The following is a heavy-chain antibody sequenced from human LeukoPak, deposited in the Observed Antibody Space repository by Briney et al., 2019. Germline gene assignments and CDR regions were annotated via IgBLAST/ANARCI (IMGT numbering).Heavy chain of an antibody. J-gene: IGHJ4*02. V-gene: IGHV1-2*02. D-gene: IGHD4-17*01. Sequence: ASVKVSCKASGDTFTGYYMHWVRQAPGQGLEWMGWINPNSGGTNYAQKFQGRVTMTRDTSISTAYMELSRLRSDDTAVYYCAREVGLGDYSVDYWGQGTLVTVSS. CDR3: AREVGLGDYSVDY. CDR2: INPNSGGT. CDR1: GDTFTGYY.